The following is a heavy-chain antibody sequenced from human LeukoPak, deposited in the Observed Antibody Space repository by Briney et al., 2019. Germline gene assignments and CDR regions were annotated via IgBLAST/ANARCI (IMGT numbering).Heavy chain of an antibody. D-gene: IGHD6-13*01. CDR1: GYTFTSHG. J-gene: IGHJ4*02. V-gene: IGHV1-18*01. Sequence: AASVKVFCKASGYTFTSHGISWLRQAPGQGLEWMGWISCYNGDTKYAQNFQGRVTMTTDASTSTAYMELRNLRSDDTAVYYCARDPTNTSGWYVYFDYWGQGTLVTVSS. CDR3: ARDPTNTSGWYVYFDY. CDR2: ISCYNGDT.